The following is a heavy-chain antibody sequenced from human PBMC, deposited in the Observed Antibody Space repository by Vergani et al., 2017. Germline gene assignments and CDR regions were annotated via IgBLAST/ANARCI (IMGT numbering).Heavy chain of an antibody. CDR1: GGSFSGYY. CDR3: ARVIPYYDILTGYYWGNWFDP. D-gene: IGHD3-9*01. V-gene: IGHV4-34*01. CDR2: INHSGST. J-gene: IGHJ5*02. Sequence: QVQLQQWGAGLLKPSETLSLTCAVYGGSFSGYYWSWIRQPPGKGLEWIGEINHSGSTNYNPSLKSRVTISVDTSKNQFSLKLSSVTAADTAVYYCARVIPYYDILTGYYWGNWFDPWGQGTLVTVSS.